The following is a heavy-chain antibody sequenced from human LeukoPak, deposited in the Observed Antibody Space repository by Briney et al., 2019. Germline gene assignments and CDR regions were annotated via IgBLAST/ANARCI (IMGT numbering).Heavy chain of an antibody. J-gene: IGHJ4*02. Sequence: ASVKVSCKASGYVFTGYYIHWVRQAPGQGLEWMGWINTNSGNTGYAQKFQGRVTMPRNTSISTAYMELSSLRSEDTAVYYCARGLVRITMVRGVIAGRNWGQGTLVTVSS. CDR3: ARGLVRITMVRGVIAGRN. CDR1: GYVFTGYY. D-gene: IGHD3-10*01. CDR2: INTNSGNT. V-gene: IGHV1-8*02.